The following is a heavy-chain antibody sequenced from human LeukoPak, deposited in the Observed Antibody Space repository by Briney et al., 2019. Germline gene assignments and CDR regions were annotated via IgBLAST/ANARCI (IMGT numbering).Heavy chain of an antibody. V-gene: IGHV1-2*02. Sequence: ASVKVSFKASGYTFTGYYMHWVRQAPGQGLEWMGWINPNSGGTNYAQKFQGRVTMTRDTSISTAYMELSRLRSDDTAVYYCARDAGYSSSWYFHYGMDVWGQGTTVTVSS. D-gene: IGHD6-13*01. CDR3: ARDAGYSSSWYFHYGMDV. J-gene: IGHJ6*02. CDR2: INPNSGGT. CDR1: GYTFTGYY.